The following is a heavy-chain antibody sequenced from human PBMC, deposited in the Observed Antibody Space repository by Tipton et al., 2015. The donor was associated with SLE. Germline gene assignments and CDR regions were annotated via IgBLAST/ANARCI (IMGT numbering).Heavy chain of an antibody. J-gene: IGHJ4*02. CDR3: ASALAFYALGI. CDR2: IYSGGST. V-gene: IGHV3-53*01. D-gene: IGHD7-27*01. CDR1: GLSVSRNY. Sequence: SLRLSCAASGLSVSRNYMSWVRQAPGKGLEWVSVIYSGGSTYYADSVKGRFTISRDNSKNTLYLQMNSLRAEDTAVYYCASALAFYALGIWGQGTLVTVSS.